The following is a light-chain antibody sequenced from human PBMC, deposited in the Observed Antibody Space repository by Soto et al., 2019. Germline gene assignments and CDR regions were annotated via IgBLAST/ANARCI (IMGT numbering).Light chain of an antibody. CDR2: KAS. CDR3: QQYNSYPWT. Sequence: DIQMTQSPSTLSASVGDRVTITCRASQSISSWLAWYQQKPGKAPKLLIYKASSLEIGVQSRFSGSGSGTEFTLTISSLQPDDFASYYCQQYNSYPWTFGQGTKVEI. CDR1: QSISSW. J-gene: IGKJ1*01. V-gene: IGKV1-5*03.